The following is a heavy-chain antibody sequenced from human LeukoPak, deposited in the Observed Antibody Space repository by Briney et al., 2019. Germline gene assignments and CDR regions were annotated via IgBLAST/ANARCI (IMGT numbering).Heavy chain of an antibody. CDR1: GLTFDDYG. D-gene: IGHD6-13*01. Sequence: GGSLRLSCAASGLTFDDYGMSWVRQAPGEGLEWVSGINWNGGSTGYADSVKGRFTISRDNAKNSLYLQMNSLRAEDTAVYYCAKRAQQMGDDYWGQGTLVTVSS. V-gene: IGHV3-20*04. J-gene: IGHJ4*02. CDR2: INWNGGST. CDR3: AKRAQQMGDDY.